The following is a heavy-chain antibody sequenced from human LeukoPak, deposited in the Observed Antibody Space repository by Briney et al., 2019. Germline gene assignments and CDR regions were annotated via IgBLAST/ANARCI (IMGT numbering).Heavy chain of an antibody. V-gene: IGHV4-4*07. D-gene: IGHD4-11*01. Sequence: XRIYTSGSTNYTPSLKSRVPMSVDTSKNQFSLKLSSVTAADTAVYYCARTDYSNYYYYYYMDVWGKGTTVTVSS. CDR2: IYTSGST. CDR3: ARTDYSNYYYYYYMDV. J-gene: IGHJ6*03.